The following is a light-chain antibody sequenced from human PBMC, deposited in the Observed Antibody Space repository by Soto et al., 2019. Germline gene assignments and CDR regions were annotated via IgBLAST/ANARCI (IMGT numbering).Light chain of an antibody. Sequence: DIQMTHSPSSLSASVGGRVTITCRASQSISRYLNWYQQKPGRAPKLLISTASSLQSGVPSRFSGSGSGTDFTLTISSLQPEDFATYYCQQGYSTPLTFGGGAKVEI. CDR3: QQGYSTPLT. CDR1: QSISRY. V-gene: IGKV1-39*01. CDR2: TAS. J-gene: IGKJ4*01.